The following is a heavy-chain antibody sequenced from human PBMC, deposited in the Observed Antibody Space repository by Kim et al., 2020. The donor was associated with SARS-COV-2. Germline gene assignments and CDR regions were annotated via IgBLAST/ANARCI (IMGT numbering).Heavy chain of an antibody. J-gene: IGHJ4*02. D-gene: IGHD3-10*01. V-gene: IGHV3-21*04. CDR1: GFTFSSYS. Sequence: GGSLRLSCAASGFTFSSYSMNWVRQAPGKGLEWVSSISSSSSYIYYADSVKGRFTISRDNAKNSLYLQMNSLRAEDTAVYYCIRAKEIWFGELSYDYWGQGTLVTVSS. CDR3: IRAKEIWFGELSYDY. CDR2: ISSSSSYI.